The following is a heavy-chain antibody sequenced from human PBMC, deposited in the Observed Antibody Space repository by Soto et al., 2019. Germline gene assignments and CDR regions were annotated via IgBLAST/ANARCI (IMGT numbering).Heavy chain of an antibody. D-gene: IGHD3-16*02. J-gene: IGHJ5*02. CDR3: ARGGDLSTTWFDP. V-gene: IGHV4-31*03. CDR1: GGSISSGGYY. Sequence: SETLSLTCTVSGGSISSGGYYWSWIRQHPGKGLVWIGNMYYSGTTYYSPSLKSRVSISVDTSKNQFSLKLNSVTAADTAVYYCARGGDLSTTWFDPWGQGTLVTVSS. CDR2: MYYSGTT.